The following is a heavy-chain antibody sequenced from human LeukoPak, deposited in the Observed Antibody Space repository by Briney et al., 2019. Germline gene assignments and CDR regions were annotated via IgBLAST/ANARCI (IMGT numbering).Heavy chain of an antibody. V-gene: IGHV1-8*03. D-gene: IGHD6-19*01. J-gene: IGHJ4*02. Sequence: GASVKVSCKASGYTFTSYDINWVRQATGQGLEWMGWMNPNSGNTGYAQKFRGRVTITRNTPISTAYMELSSLRSEDTAVYYCAREGSAVAGIGFDYWGQGTLVTVSS. CDR3: AREGSAVAGIGFDY. CDR2: MNPNSGNT. CDR1: GYTFTSYD.